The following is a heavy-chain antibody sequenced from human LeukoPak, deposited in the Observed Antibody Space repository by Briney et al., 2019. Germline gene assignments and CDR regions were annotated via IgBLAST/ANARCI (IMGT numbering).Heavy chain of an antibody. Sequence: GGSLRLSCAASGFTFRNYVIHWVRQAPGKGLEWVAVTSSDLNVKSYADSVKGRFTISRDNSRSTLYLQMNSLRPEDTAIYYCAREGYYGSGSPPSLYFDYWGREPWSPSPQ. CDR3: AREGYYGSGSPPSLYFDY. D-gene: IGHD3-10*01. CDR2: TSSDLNVK. CDR1: GFTFRNYV. V-gene: IGHV3-30-3*01. J-gene: IGHJ4*02.